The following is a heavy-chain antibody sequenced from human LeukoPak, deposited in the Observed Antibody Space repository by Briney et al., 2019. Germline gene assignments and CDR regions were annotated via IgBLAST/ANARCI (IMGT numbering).Heavy chain of an antibody. CDR3: AMSVEMAAIPSFDY. CDR2: VNTDNTKS. CDR1: GHIFTTHY. J-gene: IGHJ4*02. D-gene: IGHD5-24*01. V-gene: IGHV1-3*04. Sequence: GASVKDSCKTSGHIFTTHYIHWMRQAPGQRLEWLGRVNTDNTKSEYSQKFQGRVIITRDTSASTAYMEMSGLRSEDTAMYYCAMSVEMAAIPSFDYWGQGTLVTVSS.